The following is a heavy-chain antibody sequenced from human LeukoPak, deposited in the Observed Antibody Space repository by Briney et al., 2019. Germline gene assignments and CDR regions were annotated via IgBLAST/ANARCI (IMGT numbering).Heavy chain of an antibody. Sequence: GGSLRLSCAASGFTFSSYGMSWVRQAPGKGLEWVSAISGSGGSTYYADSVKGRFTISRDNSKNTLYLQMNSLRAEDTAVYYCAKGSGTDIVVVPAATHALDYWGQGTLVTVSS. CDR2: ISGSGGST. CDR1: GFTFSSYG. V-gene: IGHV3-23*01. D-gene: IGHD2-2*01. CDR3: AKGSGTDIVVVPAATHALDY. J-gene: IGHJ4*02.